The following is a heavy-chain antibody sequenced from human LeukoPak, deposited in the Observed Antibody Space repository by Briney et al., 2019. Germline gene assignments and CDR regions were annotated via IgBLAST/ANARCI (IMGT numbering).Heavy chain of an antibody. J-gene: IGHJ6*02. CDR1: GYTLTELS. CDR2: FDPEDGET. Sequence: GASVKVSCKVSGYTLTELSMHWVRQAPGKGLEWMGGFDPEDGETIYAQKFQGRVTITRDTSASTAYMELSSLRSEDTAVYYCAREEAAAADYGMDVWGQGTTVTVSS. CDR3: AREEAAAADYGMDV. D-gene: IGHD6-13*01. V-gene: IGHV1-24*01.